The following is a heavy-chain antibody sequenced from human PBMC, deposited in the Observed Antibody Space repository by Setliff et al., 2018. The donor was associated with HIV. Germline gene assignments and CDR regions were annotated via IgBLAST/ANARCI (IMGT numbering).Heavy chain of an antibody. CDR3: ARGGRSLAAQTWFDP. J-gene: IGHJ5*02. CDR2: INHSGST. Sequence: KPSETLSLTCAVYGGSFSDYYWSWIRQPPGKGLERIGEINHSGSTNYNPSLKSRVTISVDTSKNQFSLKLSSVTAADTAVYYCARGGRSLAAQTWFDPWGQGTLVTVSS. V-gene: IGHV4-34*01. CDR1: GGSFSDYY. D-gene: IGHD6-6*01.